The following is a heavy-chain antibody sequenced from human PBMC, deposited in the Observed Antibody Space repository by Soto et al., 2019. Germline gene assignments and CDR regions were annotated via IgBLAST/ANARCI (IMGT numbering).Heavy chain of an antibody. J-gene: IGHJ4*02. CDR1: GFTFGDYW. CDR3: ARAEVDY. CDR2: MTSDGRTI. Sequence: PGGSLRLSCAASGFTFGDYWMHWVRQAPGKGPEWVSRMTSDGRTIQYADSVKGRFTASRDNAKSTLYLQMNSLRVEDTAVYYCARAEVDYWGPGTMVTVYS. V-gene: IGHV3-74*01.